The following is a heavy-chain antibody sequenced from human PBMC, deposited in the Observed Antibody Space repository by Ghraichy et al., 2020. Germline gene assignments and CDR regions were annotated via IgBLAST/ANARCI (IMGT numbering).Heavy chain of an antibody. CDR3: ARHVADSSWYSYYFDY. D-gene: IGHD3-22*01. V-gene: IGHV4-39*01. CDR2: IYYSGST. CDR1: GGSISRSSYY. Sequence: GSLRLSCTVSGGSISRSSYYWSWIRQPPGKGLEWIGSIYYSGSTFRNPSLKSRVTISVDTSKNQFSLRLTSVTAADTAVYYCARHVADSSWYSYYFDYWGQGPPVTVSS. J-gene: IGHJ4*02.